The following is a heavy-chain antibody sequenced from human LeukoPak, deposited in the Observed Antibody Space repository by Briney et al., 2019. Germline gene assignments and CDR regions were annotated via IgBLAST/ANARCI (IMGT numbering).Heavy chain of an antibody. D-gene: IGHD5-18*01. CDR1: GYTFASYG. J-gene: IGHJ4*02. V-gene: IGHV1-18*01. Sequence: GASVKVSCKASGYTFASYGISWVRQAPGQGLEWMGWISAYNGNTNYAQKLQSRVTMTTDTSTSTAYMELRSLRSDDTAVYYCARGPGIQLWYPPDYWGQGTLVTVSS. CDR3: ARGPGIQLWYPPDY. CDR2: ISAYNGNT.